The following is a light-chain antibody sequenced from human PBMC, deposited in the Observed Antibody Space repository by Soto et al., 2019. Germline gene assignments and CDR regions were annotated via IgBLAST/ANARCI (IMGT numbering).Light chain of an antibody. J-gene: IGKJ3*01. CDR2: AAS. CDR3: QKYDRAPFT. V-gene: IGKV1-27*01. Sequence: DVQMTQSPSSLSVSVGDRVTITYRASQDIRNYLAWYQQKPGKVPKLLIYAASTLQSGVPSRFSGSGSGTDFTLTINSLQPEDIATYYCQKYDRAPFTFGPGTKVDI. CDR1: QDIRNY.